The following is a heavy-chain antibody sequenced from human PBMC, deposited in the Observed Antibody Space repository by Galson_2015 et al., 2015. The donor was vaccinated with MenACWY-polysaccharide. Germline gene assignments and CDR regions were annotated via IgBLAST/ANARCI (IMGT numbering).Heavy chain of an antibody. CDR2: IPYGGSSK. CDR3: ARDGTRGGDPRAFDI. D-gene: IGHD2-21*02. CDR1: GFTFRVYA. Sequence: SLRLSCAASGFTFRVYAMHWVRQAPGKGLEWVALIPYGGSSKYYADSVKGRFTISRDNSKNTVFLQMNSLRPEDTAVYYCARDGTRGGDPRAFDIWGQGTMVTVSS. J-gene: IGHJ3*02. V-gene: IGHV3-30-3*01.